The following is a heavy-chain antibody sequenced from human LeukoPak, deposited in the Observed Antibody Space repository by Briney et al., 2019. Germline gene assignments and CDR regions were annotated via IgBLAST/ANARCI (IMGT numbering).Heavy chain of an antibody. J-gene: IGHJ4*02. CDR3: ARDRFGRTTHFDY. CDR2: IYYSGST. V-gene: IGHV4-59*02. Sequence: SETQSLTCTVSGDSVSGYYWSWIRQPPGKGLEWIGYIYYSGSTNYNPSLKSRVTMSVDTSKNQFSLKLTSVTAADTAVYYCARDRFGRTTHFDYWGQGTLVTVSS. CDR1: GDSVSGYY. D-gene: IGHD3-10*01.